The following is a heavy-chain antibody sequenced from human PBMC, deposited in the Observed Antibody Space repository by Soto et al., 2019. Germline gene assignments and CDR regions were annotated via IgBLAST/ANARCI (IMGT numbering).Heavy chain of an antibody. CDR3: ARDYSFYYSSGWYTVPTYFDY. CDR1: GFTFSSYS. D-gene: IGHD6-19*01. Sequence: GGSLRLSCAASGFTFSSYSMNWVRQAPGKGLEWVSYISSSSSTIYYADSVKGRFTISRDNAKNSLYLQMNSLRDEDTAVYYCARDYSFYYSSGWYTVPTYFDYWGQGTLVTVSS. V-gene: IGHV3-48*02. CDR2: ISSSSSTI. J-gene: IGHJ4*02.